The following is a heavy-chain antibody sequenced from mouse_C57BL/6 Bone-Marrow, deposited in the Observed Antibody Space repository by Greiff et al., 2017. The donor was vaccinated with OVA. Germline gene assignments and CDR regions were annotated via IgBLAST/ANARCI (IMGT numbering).Heavy chain of an antibody. V-gene: IGHV1-82*01. D-gene: IGHD4-1*01. CDR3: ARSVNWDD. Sequence: QVQLQQSGPELVKPGASVKISCKASGYAFSSSWMNWVKQRPGKGLEWIGRIYPGDGDTNYNGKFKGKATLTADKSYSTAYMQLSSLTSEDSAVYFCARSVNWDDWGQGTTLTVAS. J-gene: IGHJ2*01. CDR1: GYAFSSSW. CDR2: IYPGDGDT.